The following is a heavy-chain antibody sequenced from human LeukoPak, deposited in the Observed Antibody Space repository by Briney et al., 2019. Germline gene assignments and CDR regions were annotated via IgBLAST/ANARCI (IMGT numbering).Heavy chain of an antibody. V-gene: IGHV1-69-2*01. CDR1: GYTFTDYY. CDR3: ATFPDYGGTPAAAFDI. Sequence: GASVKISCKASGYTFTDYYMHWVQQAPGKGLEWMGRVDPEDGETIYAEKFQGRVTITADTSTDTAYMELSSLRSEDTAVYYCATFPDYGGTPAAAFDIWGQGTMVTVSS. CDR2: VDPEDGET. J-gene: IGHJ3*02. D-gene: IGHD4-23*01.